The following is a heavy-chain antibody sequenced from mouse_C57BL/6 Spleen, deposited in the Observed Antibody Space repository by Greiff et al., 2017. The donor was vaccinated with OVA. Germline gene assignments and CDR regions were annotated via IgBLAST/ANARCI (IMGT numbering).Heavy chain of an antibody. V-gene: IGHV1-22*01. J-gene: IGHJ2*01. Sequence: EVKVVESGPELVKPGASVKMSCKASGYTFTDYNMHWVKQSHGKSLEWIGYINPNNGGTSYNQKFKGKATLTVNKSSSTAYMELRSLTSEDSAVYYCARGLRRYFDYWGQGTTLTVSS. CDR1: GYTFTDYN. D-gene: IGHD2-4*01. CDR3: ARGLRRYFDY. CDR2: INPNNGGT.